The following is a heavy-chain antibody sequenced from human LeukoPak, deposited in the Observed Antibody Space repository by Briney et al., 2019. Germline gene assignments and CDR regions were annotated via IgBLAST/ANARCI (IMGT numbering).Heavy chain of an antibody. J-gene: IGHJ4*02. V-gene: IGHV3-30*03. CDR1: GFTFSSFG. Sequence: GGSLRLSCAASGFTFSSFGMHWVRQAPGKGLEWVAGISYDGSSKYYADSVKGRFTISRDNSKNTIYLQMNGLRTEDTAVYFCAGDRSGLAAGNKGFDHWGQGTLVTVSS. D-gene: IGHD6-13*01. CDR3: AGDRSGLAAGNKGFDH. CDR2: ISYDGSSK.